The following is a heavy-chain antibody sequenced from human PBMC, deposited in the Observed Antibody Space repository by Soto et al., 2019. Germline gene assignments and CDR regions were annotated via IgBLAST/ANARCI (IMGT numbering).Heavy chain of an antibody. V-gene: IGHV3-9*01. J-gene: IGHJ4*02. Sequence: EVQLVESGGGLVQPGRSLRLSCAASGFTFDDYAMHWVRQAPGKGLEWVSGISGNSGNKGYADSVKGRFTSSRDNAKKSLYLQMNSLRAEDTALYYCATQDYWGQGTLVTVSS. CDR3: ATQDY. CDR1: GFTFDDYA. CDR2: ISGNSGNK.